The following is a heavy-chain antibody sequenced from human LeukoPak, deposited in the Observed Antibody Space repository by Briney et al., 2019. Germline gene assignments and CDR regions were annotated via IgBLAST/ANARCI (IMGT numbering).Heavy chain of an antibody. D-gene: IGHD3-9*01. Sequence: GGSLRLSCAASGFTFSSYGMNWVRQAPGKGLEWVSYISSSSSTIYYADSVKGRFTISRDNAKNSLYLQMNSLRDEDTAVYYCARGDILTGYNYYYGMDVWGQGTTVTVSS. V-gene: IGHV3-48*02. CDR3: ARGDILTGYNYYYGMDV. J-gene: IGHJ6*02. CDR2: ISSSSSTI. CDR1: GFTFSSYG.